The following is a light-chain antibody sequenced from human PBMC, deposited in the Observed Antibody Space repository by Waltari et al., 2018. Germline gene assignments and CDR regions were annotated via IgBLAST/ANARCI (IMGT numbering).Light chain of an antibody. V-gene: IGKV3-20*01. CDR3: QQYDISPLT. CDR2: GAS. CDR1: QTVRSTY. Sequence: EIVLTQSPGTLSLSPGERATTSCRASQTVRSTYLAWYQQKPGQAPTLLIYGASSRATCIPDRFSGSGSGTDFSLTISSLEPEDFAVYYCQQYDISPLTFGGGTRVEIK. J-gene: IGKJ4*01.